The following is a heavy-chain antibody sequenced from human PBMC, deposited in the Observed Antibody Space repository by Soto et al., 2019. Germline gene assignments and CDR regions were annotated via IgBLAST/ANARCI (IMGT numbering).Heavy chain of an antibody. CDR2: IYPGDSDT. J-gene: IGHJ6*02. V-gene: IGHV5-51*01. D-gene: IGHD3-3*01. CDR1: GYTFSNYW. Sequence: GDSLKISCKGSGYTFSNYWIGWVRQMPGKGLEWMGIIYPGDSDTRYGPSFQGRVTISADQSISTAYLQWSSLEASDTAIYYCAKHNPYYTIFGVGYGMDVWGQGTTVTVSS. CDR3: AKHNPYYTIFGVGYGMDV.